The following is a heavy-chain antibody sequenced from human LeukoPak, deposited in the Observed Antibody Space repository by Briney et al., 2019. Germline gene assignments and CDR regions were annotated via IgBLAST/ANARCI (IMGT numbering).Heavy chain of an antibody. CDR2: IYSGGST. CDR1: GFTVSSNY. Sequence: GGSLRLSCAASGFTVSSNYMSWVRQAPGRGLEWVSVIYSGGSTYYADSVKGRFTISRDNSKNTLSLQMNSLRAEDTAVYYCARGHSSSPNWFDPWGQGALVTVSS. D-gene: IGHD6-6*01. CDR3: ARGHSSSPNWFDP. J-gene: IGHJ5*02. V-gene: IGHV3-66*01.